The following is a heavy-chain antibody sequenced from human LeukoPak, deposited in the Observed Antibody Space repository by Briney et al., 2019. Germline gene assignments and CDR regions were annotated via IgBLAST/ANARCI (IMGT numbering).Heavy chain of an antibody. V-gene: IGHV3-48*04. CDR1: GFTFSSYS. J-gene: IGHJ4*02. CDR3: ARASGDCSSTSCRRPFDY. D-gene: IGHD2-2*01. CDR2: VSSSSSTI. Sequence: GGSLRLSCAASGFTFSSYSMNWVRQAPGKGLEWVSYVSSSSSTIYHADSVKGRFTISRDNAKNSLYLQMSSLRAEDTAVYYCARASGDCSSTSCRRPFDYWGQGTLVTVSS.